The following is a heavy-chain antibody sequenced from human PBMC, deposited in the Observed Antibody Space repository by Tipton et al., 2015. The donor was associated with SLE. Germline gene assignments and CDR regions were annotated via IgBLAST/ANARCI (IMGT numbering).Heavy chain of an antibody. V-gene: IGHV1-18*01. D-gene: IGHD3-22*01. Sequence: QSGPEVKKPGASVKVSCKASGYTFTNYGITWVRQAPGQGLERMGLISAYNGNTNYAQKLQGRVTLTRDTSTTTAYMELRSLRSDDTAVYYCATDFHPAGYSSSTYWGRGTLDSDTS. CDR1: GYTFTNYG. CDR2: ISAYNGNT. J-gene: IGHJ4*02. CDR3: ATDFHPAGYSSSTY.